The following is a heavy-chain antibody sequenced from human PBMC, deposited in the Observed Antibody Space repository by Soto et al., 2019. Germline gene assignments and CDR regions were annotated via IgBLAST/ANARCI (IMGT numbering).Heavy chain of an antibody. CDR3: ARDWIMIATSGRDTFDI. D-gene: IGHD1-26*01. J-gene: IGHJ3*02. CDR2: IKQDGSEK. V-gene: IGHV3-7*03. CDR1: GFTFSSYW. Sequence: GGSLRLSCAASGFTFSSYWMSWVRQAPGKGLEWVANIKQDGSEKYYADSVKGRFTISRDNAKNTLYLQMNSRRAEDTAMNYCARDWIMIATSGRDTFDIWGKGTMVTVSS.